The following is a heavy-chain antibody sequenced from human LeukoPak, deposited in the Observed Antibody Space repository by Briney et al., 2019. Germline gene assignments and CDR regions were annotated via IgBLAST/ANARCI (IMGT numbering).Heavy chain of an antibody. Sequence: SGGSLRLSCVASGLSVSSNYMSWARQAPGKGLEWGSVIFRDGSSYYAESVKGRFTISRDNSKNTLYIQTNSLRAEDTAVYYCARSFYDILIGYYQYFDYWGQGTLVTVSS. J-gene: IGHJ4*02. D-gene: IGHD3-9*01. V-gene: IGHV3-66*01. CDR2: IFRDGSS. CDR1: GLSVSSNY. CDR3: ARSFYDILIGYYQYFDY.